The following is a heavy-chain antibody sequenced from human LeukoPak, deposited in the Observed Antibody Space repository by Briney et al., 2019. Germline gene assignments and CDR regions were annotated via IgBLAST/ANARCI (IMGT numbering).Heavy chain of an antibody. J-gene: IGHJ4*02. CDR2: LSESGAST. V-gene: IGHV3-23*01. Sequence: GGSLRLSCAASGFTFTNHAMAWVRLASGKGLEWVSTLSESGASTYYADSVKGRFTISRDNSRNTMYLQMDSLRADDTGVYFCARTPNRDGYSHIDFWGQGALVTVSS. CDR3: ARTPNRDGYSHIDF. CDR1: GFTFTNHA. D-gene: IGHD5-24*01.